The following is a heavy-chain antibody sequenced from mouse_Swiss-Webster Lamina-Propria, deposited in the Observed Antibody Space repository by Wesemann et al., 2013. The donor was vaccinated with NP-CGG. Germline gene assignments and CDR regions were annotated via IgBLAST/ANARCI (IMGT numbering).Heavy chain of an antibody. D-gene: IGHD2-1*01. J-gene: IGHJ3*01. CDR3: ACDGNYAWFAY. V-gene: IGHV1-12*01. CDR2: GNGDT. Sequence: GNGDTSYNQKFKGKATLTADKSSSTAYMQLSSLTSEDSAVYYCACDGNYAWFAYWGQGTLVTVSA.